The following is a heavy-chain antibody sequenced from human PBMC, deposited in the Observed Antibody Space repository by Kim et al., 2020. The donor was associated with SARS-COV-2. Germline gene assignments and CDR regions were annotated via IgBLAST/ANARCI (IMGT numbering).Heavy chain of an antibody. CDR3: AKLSVTYYYDSSGYYF. CDR1: GFTFSSYA. CDR2: ISGSGGST. Sequence: GGSLRLSCAASGFTFSSYAMSWVRQAPGKGLEWVSAISGSGGSTYYADSVKGRFTISRDNSKNTLYLQMNSLRAEDTAVYYCAKLSVTYYYDSSGYYFWGPGTLVTVSS. J-gene: IGHJ4*02. D-gene: IGHD3-22*01. V-gene: IGHV3-23*01.